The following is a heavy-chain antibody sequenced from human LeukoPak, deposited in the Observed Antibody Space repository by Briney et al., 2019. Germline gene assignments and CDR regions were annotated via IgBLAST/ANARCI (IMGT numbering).Heavy chain of an antibody. D-gene: IGHD3-22*01. CDR1: GGSFGGYF. Sequence: SETLSLTCSAYGGSFGGYFWSWIRQPPGEGLEWIGEVNHGGSTNYYPSLKSRVTISVDTSRTQFSLNLRSVTAADTAVYYCARGPPLAYYGTGGYYFFDYWGQGILVTVSP. CDR2: VNHGGST. V-gene: IGHV4-34*01. CDR3: ARGPPLAYYGTGGYYFFDY. J-gene: IGHJ4*02.